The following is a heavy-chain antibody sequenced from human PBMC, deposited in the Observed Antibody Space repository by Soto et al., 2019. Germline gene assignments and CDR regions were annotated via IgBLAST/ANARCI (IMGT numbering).Heavy chain of an antibody. Sequence: ASVKVSCKASGFTFSDYGLSWVRQAPGQPLEWMGWISGDNINSKYSQKFQGRLTMTTDTSTATASMELRSLTSDDTAVYYCGREGQQLAQERYYQFNGMDVWGQGTTVTVSS. V-gene: IGHV1-18*01. CDR1: GFTFSDYG. J-gene: IGHJ6*02. D-gene: IGHD6-13*01. CDR2: ISGDNINS. CDR3: GREGQQLAQERYYQFNGMDV.